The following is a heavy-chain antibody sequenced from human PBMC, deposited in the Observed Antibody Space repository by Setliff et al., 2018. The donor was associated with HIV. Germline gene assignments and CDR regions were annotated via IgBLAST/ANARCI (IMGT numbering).Heavy chain of an antibody. V-gene: IGHV4-39*01. Sequence: PSETLSLTCTVSGGSISGSSDYWGWIRQPPGKGLEWIGSIFYTGSTYYNPSLKGRVTVSVDTSINQFSLKLSSVTAADTSVYYCARHSSSGYLPYYFDYWGQGTLVT. D-gene: IGHD3-3*01. J-gene: IGHJ4*02. CDR1: GGSISGSSDY. CDR3: ARHSSSGYLPYYFDY. CDR2: IFYTGST.